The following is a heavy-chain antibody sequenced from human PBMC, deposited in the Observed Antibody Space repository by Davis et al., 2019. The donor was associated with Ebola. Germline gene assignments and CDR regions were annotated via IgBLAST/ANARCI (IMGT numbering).Heavy chain of an antibody. V-gene: IGHV3-7*01. Sequence: GESLKISCAASGFTFSSYWMSWVRQAPGKGLEWVANINQDGSEKYYVDSMKGRFTISRDNAKNSLYLQMNSLRAEDTAVYYCARASHLDYWGQGTLVTVSS. CDR2: INQDGSEK. J-gene: IGHJ4*02. CDR1: GFTFSSYW. CDR3: ARASHLDY.